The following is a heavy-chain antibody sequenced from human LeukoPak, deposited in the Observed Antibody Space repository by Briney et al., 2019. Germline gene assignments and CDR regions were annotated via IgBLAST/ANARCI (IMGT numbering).Heavy chain of an antibody. CDR3: AKRDSNY. D-gene: IGHD5-18*01. J-gene: IGHJ4*02. V-gene: IGHV3-23*01. CDR2: ISDTGGCT. Sequence: GGSLRLSCAASGFTFSSYAMRWVRQAPGKGLGWVSTISDTGGCTYYADSVKGRFTISRDNSNNTLYLQMNTLRAEDTAVYYCAKRDSNYWGQGTLVTVSA. CDR1: GFTFSSYA.